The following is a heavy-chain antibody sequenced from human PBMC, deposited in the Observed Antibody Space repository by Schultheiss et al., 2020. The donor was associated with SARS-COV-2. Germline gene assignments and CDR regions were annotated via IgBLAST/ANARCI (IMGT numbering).Heavy chain of an antibody. Sequence: SETLSLTCAVYGGSFSGYYWSWIRQPPGKGLEWIGEINHSGSTNYNPSLKSRVTISVDKSKNQFSLKLSSVTAADTAVYYCARDLDVRGAFDIWGQGTMVTVSS. J-gene: IGHJ3*02. CDR2: INHSGST. CDR3: ARDLDVRGAFDI. D-gene: IGHD1-1*01. CDR1: GGSFSGYY. V-gene: IGHV4-34*01.